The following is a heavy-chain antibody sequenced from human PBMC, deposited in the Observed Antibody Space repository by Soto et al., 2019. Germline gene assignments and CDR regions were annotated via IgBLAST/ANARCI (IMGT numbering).Heavy chain of an antibody. CDR1: GFLFGNFG. Sequence: PGGSLRLSCAASGFLFGNFGMHWVRRAPGKGLEWVAAIQSDGSKKYYADSVKGRFTIPRDNSKNTLDLQMDSLRAEDTGVYFCARDDCSSPSCYVYWGQGTPVTVSS. J-gene: IGHJ4*02. D-gene: IGHD2-2*01. CDR2: IQSDGSKK. V-gene: IGHV3-33*01. CDR3: ARDDCSSPSCYVY.